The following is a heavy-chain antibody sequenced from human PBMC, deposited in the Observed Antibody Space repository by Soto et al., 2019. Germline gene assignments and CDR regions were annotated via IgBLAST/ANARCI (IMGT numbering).Heavy chain of an antibody. D-gene: IGHD1-26*01. V-gene: IGHV5-51*01. Sequence: GESLKISCKGSGYSFTSYWIAWVRQMPGKGLEWMGIIYPGDSDTRYSPSFQGQVTISADKSISIVYIQWSSLKASDTAMYYCARLDNGIYFDYWGQGTLVTVSS. CDR2: IYPGDSDT. CDR1: GYSFTSYW. J-gene: IGHJ4*02. CDR3: ARLDNGIYFDY.